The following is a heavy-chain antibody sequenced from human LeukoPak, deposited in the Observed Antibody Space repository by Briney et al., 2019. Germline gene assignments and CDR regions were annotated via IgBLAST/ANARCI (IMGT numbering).Heavy chain of an antibody. D-gene: IGHD2-2*01. CDR1: GFTFSSNG. CDR2: IRYDRNNK. J-gene: IGHJ4*02. Sequence: GGSLRLSCAASGFTFSSNGMHWVRQAPGKGLEWVAFIRYDRNNKYYADSVKGRFTTSRDNSKNTLYLQMNSLRAEDTAVYYCAKDQLGYCSSTSCLGTDYWGQGTLVTVSS. CDR3: AKDQLGYCSSTSCLGTDY. V-gene: IGHV3-30*02.